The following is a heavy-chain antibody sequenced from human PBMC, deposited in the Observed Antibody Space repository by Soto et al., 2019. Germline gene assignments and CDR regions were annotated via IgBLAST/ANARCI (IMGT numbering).Heavy chain of an antibody. CDR1: GLSITDSEMG. CDR3: ARRHLAVAVSPWFDP. V-gene: IGHV2-26*01. CDR2: IDSSGEK. D-gene: IGHD6-19*01. Sequence: QVTLKASGPVLVKPTETLTLRCTVSGLSITDSEMGVSWIRQPPGQPLEWLAHIDSSGEKSYRTFLKSRLASSKDTSKRQVVLTMTNMDPADTATYYCARRHLAVAVSPWFDPWGQGVPVTVAS. J-gene: IGHJ5*02.